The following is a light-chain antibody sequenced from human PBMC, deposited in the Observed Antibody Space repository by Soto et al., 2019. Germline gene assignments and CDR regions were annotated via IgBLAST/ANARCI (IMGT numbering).Light chain of an antibody. J-gene: IGKJ2*01. Sequence: EIVMTQSPATLSVSPGERATLSCRASQSVSSNLAWYQQKPGQAPRLLIYGASTRATGIPARFSGSESGTEFTLTISSLQSEDFAVYYCQQYNNWPNPYTFGQGTKLEIK. V-gene: IGKV3-15*01. CDR1: QSVSSN. CDR2: GAS. CDR3: QQYNNWPNPYT.